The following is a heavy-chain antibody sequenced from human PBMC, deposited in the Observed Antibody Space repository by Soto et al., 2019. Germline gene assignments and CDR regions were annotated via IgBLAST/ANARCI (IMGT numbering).Heavy chain of an antibody. CDR2: INAGNGNT. D-gene: IGHD3-22*01. V-gene: IGHV1-3*03. Sequence: GASVKVSCKASGYTFTGYAMHWLRQAPGQRLEWMGWINAGNGNTKYSQEFQGRVTITRDTSASTAYMELSSLRSEDTAVYYCARDNLYYYDSSGYFDAFDIWGQGTMVTVSS. J-gene: IGHJ3*02. CDR3: ARDNLYYYDSSGYFDAFDI. CDR1: GYTFTGYA.